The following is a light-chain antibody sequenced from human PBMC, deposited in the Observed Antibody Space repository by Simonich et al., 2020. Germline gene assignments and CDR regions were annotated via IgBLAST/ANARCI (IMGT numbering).Light chain of an antibody. CDR2: DAS. V-gene: IGKV1-13*02. CDR1: HGISSA. Sequence: AIQLTQSPSSLSASVGDRVTITCRARHGISSALAWYQQKPGKAPKLLIYDASSLESGVPSRFSGSGSGTEFTLTISSLQPDDFATYYCQQYNSYSMYTFGQGTKLEIK. CDR3: QQYNSYSMYT. J-gene: IGKJ2*01.